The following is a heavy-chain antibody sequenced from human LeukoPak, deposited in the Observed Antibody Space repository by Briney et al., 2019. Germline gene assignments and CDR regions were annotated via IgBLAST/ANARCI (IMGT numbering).Heavy chain of an antibody. Sequence: SQTLSLTCTVSGGSISSGDYYWSWIRQPPGKGLEWIGYIYYSGSTYYNPSLKSRVTISVDTSKNQFSLKLSSVTAADTAVYYCARWRMIVVVIPQSWFDPWGQGTLVTVSS. J-gene: IGHJ5*02. D-gene: IGHD3-22*01. CDR2: IYYSGST. CDR3: ARWRMIVVVIPQSWFDP. CDR1: GGSISSGDYY. V-gene: IGHV4-30-4*01.